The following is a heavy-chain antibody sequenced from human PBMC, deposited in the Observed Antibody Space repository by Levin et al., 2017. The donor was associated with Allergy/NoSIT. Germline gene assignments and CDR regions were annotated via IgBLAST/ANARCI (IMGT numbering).Heavy chain of an antibody. CDR3: AREKRSTGQRDFWSGYYFPYYYYGMDV. J-gene: IGHJ6*02. CDR2: IIPIFGTA. D-gene: IGHD3-3*01. V-gene: IGHV1-69*06. CDR1: GGTFSSYA. Sequence: ASVKVSCKASGGTFSSYAISWVRQAPGQGLEWMGGIIPIFGTANYAQKFQGRVTITADKSTSTAYMELSSLRSEDTAVYYCAREKRSTGQRDFWSGYYFPYYYYGMDVWGQGTTVTVSS.